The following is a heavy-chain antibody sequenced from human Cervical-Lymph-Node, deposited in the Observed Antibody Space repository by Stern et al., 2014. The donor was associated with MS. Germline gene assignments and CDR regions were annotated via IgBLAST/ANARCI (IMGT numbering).Heavy chain of an antibody. CDR2: VYPGDSHP. J-gene: IGHJ4*02. CDR3: ARRGESGSFPYYFDY. CDR1: GLSFTNYW. Sequence: QLVQSGAEVKKPGESLKISCKGSGLSFTNYWIGWVRQKPGQGLEWIGIVYPGDSHPRHSRSFQGQVTLSADKSTSTAYLQWSSLKASDSAMYYCARRGESGSFPYYFDYWGQGTLLTVSS. V-gene: IGHV5-51*01. D-gene: IGHD1-26*01.